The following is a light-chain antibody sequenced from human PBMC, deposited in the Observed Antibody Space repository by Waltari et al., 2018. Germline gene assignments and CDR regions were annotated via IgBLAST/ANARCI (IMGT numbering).Light chain of an antibody. Sequence: QQLPGTAPKRLIYGNHNRPSGVPDRFSASKSGTSASLAITGLQAEDETDYYCQSYDSSLSGVVFGGGTKLTVL. CDR3: QSYDSSLSGVV. J-gene: IGLJ2*01. V-gene: IGLV1-40*01. CDR2: GNH.